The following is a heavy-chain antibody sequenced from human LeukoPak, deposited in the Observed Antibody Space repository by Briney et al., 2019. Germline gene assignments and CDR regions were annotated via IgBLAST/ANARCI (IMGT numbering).Heavy chain of an antibody. CDR1: GFTFSSYA. CDR2: IYYSGST. J-gene: IGHJ6*02. CDR3: ASLLLGDYYDSSGYGSKYGMDV. Sequence: KPGGSLRLSCAASGFTFSSYAMSWIRQHPGKGLEWIGYIYYSGSTYYNPSLKSRVTISVDTSKNQFSLKLSSMTAADTAVYYCASLLLGDYYDSSGYGSKYGMDVWGQGTTVTVSS. D-gene: IGHD3-22*01. V-gene: IGHV4-31*02.